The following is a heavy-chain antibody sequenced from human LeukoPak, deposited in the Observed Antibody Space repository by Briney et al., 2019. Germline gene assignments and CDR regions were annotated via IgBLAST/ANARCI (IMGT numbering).Heavy chain of an antibody. CDR2: IIPIFGTA. J-gene: IGHJ3*02. D-gene: IGHD2-2*02. CDR1: GYTFTGYY. V-gene: IGHV1-69*13. Sequence: SVKVSCKASGYTFTGYYMHWVRQAPGQGLEWMGGIIPIFGTANYAQKFQGRVTITADESTSTAYMELSSLRSEDTAVYYCARDYCSSTSCYTAFDIWGQGTMVTVSS. CDR3: ARDYCSSTSCYTAFDI.